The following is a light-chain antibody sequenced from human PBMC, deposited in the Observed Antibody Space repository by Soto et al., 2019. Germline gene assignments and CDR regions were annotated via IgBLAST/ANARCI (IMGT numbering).Light chain of an antibody. CDR2: AAS. Sequence: DIPMTQSPSSLSASVGNRVTITCRASQSISSYLNWYQQKPGKAPKHLIYAASSLQNGAPSRFSGRGSGTDFPLTNSNPQPEHFATYHCQQSYSTLWTFCQGTKVEIK. V-gene: IGKV1-39*01. CDR3: QQSYSTLWT. CDR1: QSISSY. J-gene: IGKJ1*01.